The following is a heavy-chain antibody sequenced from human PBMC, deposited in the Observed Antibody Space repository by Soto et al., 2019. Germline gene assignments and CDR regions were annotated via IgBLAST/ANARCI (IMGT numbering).Heavy chain of an antibody. J-gene: IGHJ4*02. Sequence: QVQLVESGGGVVQPGRSLRLSCAASGFTFSNYGMHWVRQAPGKGLEWVTTISSDGNDKYYAGSVKGRFTISRDNSENTLDLKMMGLRAEDTAVYYCAKGSFSAHQFLAHWGQGPLVTVSS. CDR3: AKGSFSAHQFLAH. V-gene: IGHV3-30*18. D-gene: IGHD3-10*01. CDR1: GFTFSNYG. CDR2: ISSDGNDK.